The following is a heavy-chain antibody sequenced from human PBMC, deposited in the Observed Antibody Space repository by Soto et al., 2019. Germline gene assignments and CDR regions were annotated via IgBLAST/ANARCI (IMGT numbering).Heavy chain of an antibody. CDR1: GFTFGDYA. D-gene: IGHD1-1*01. CDR2: IRSKAYGGTT. V-gene: IGHV3-49*03. Sequence: GGSLRLSCTASGFTFGDYAMSWFRQAPGKGLEWVGFIRSKAYGGTTEYAASVKGRFTISRDDSKSIAYLQMNSLKTEDTAVYYCTRAFRTLRWSYYYYMDVWGKGTTVTVSS. J-gene: IGHJ6*03. CDR3: TRAFRTLRWSYYYYMDV.